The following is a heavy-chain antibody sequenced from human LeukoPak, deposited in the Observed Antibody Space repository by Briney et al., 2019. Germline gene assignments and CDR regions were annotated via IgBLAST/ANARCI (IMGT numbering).Heavy chain of an antibody. Sequence: PGGSLRLSCTVSGFTVSSNSWSWVRQAPGQGLEWVSFIYSGGNTHYSDSVTGRFTISRDNSKNTLYLQMNSLIAEDTAIYYCARRAGEYSHPYDYWGQGTLVTVSS. J-gene: IGHJ4*02. V-gene: IGHV3-53*01. CDR3: ARRAGEYSHPYDY. CDR1: GFTVSSNS. CDR2: IYSGGNT. D-gene: IGHD2-15*01.